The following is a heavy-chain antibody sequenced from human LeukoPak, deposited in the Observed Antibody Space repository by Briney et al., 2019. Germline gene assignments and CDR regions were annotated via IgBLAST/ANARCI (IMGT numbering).Heavy chain of an antibody. CDR1: GGSISSSSYY. CDR2: IYYSGST. V-gene: IGHV4-39*01. J-gene: IGHJ5*02. CDR3: ARWTTYGSGGSASTRGHNWFDP. D-gene: IGHD2-15*01. Sequence: TSETLSLTCTVSGGSISSSSYYWGWIRQPPGKGLEWIGSIYYSGSTYYNPSLKSRVTISVDTSKNQFSLKLSSVTAADTAVYYCARWTTYGSGGSASTRGHNWFDPWGQGTLVTVSS.